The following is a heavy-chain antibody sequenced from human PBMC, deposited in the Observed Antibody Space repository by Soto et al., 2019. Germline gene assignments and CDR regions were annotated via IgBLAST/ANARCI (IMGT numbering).Heavy chain of an antibody. V-gene: IGHV1-18*01. CDR3: ARVVPGAEAWFGP. CDR1: GYTFSNYG. J-gene: IGHJ5*02. CDR2: ISLYSDGT. D-gene: IGHD2-2*01. Sequence: QVQLVQSGGEVKRPGASVKVSCKTSGYTFSNYGITWVRQAPGQPLEWLGWISLYSDGTNYEHKFRGRVSITTDTPTTTAYMELRSLTSDDTAAYYCARVVPGAEAWFGPWGQGTLVTVSS.